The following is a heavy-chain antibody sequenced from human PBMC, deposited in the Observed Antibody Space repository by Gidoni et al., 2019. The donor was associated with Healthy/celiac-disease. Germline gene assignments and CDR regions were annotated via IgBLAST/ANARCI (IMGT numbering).Heavy chain of an antibody. V-gene: IGHV4-31*03. Sequence: QVQLQESGPGLVKPSQTLSLPCTVSGASISSGAYYWSWIRQHPGKGLEWIGYIYYSGSTYYNPSLKSRVTISVDTSKNQFALKLSSVTAADTAVYYCATTPHPHYYGSGSYYNGWFDPWGQGTLVTVSS. J-gene: IGHJ5*02. D-gene: IGHD3-10*01. CDR1: GASISSGAYY. CDR3: ATTPHPHYYGSGSYYNGWFDP. CDR2: IYYSGST.